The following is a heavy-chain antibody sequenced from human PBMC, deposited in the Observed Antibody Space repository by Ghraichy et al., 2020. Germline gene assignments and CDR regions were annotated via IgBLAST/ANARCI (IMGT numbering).Heavy chain of an antibody. CDR2: IKSDGSST. CDR1: GFTFSSYW. J-gene: IGHJ1*01. CDR3: ARGGYCSGGSCYVQYFQH. D-gene: IGHD2-15*01. Sequence: SCAASGFTFSSYWMHWVRQAPGKGLVWVSRIKSDGSSTSYADSVKGRFTISRDNAKNTLYLQMNSLRAEDTAVYYCARGGYCSGGSCYVQYFQHWGQGTLVTVSS. V-gene: IGHV3-74*01.